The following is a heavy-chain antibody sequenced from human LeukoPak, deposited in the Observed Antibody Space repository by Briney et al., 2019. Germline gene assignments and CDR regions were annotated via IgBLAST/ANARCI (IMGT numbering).Heavy chain of an antibody. CDR2: ISAYNGNT. CDR3: ARDRYYDFWSGYPNYYYYYGMDV. CDR1: GYTFTSYG. J-gene: IGHJ6*02. Sequence: ASVKVSCKASGYTFTSYGISWVRQAPGQGHEWMGWISAYNGNTNYAQKLQGRVTMTTDTSTSTAYMELRSLRSDDTAVYYCARDRYYDFWSGYPNYYYYYGMDVWGQGTTVTVSS. D-gene: IGHD3-3*01. V-gene: IGHV1-18*01.